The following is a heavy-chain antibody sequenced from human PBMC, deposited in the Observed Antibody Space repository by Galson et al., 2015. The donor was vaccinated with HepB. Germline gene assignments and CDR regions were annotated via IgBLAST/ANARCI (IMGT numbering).Heavy chain of an antibody. V-gene: IGHV1-18*01. J-gene: IGHJ4*02. CDR2: ISPYNGNT. CDR3: ARGGIATIGGSTFDY. D-gene: IGHD5-24*01. Sequence: SVKVSCKASGHTFGNFGINWVRQAPGRGLEWMGWISPYNGNTNYAQKFQGRVSMTADTSTRTAYMELRSLRSDDTALYYCARGGIATIGGSTFDYWGQGTLVTVSS. CDR1: GHTFGNFG.